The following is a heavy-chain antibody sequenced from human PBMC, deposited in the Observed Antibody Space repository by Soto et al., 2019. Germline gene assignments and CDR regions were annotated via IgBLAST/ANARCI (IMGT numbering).Heavy chain of an antibody. V-gene: IGHV1-18*01. Sequence: QAQLTQSGPEVKKPGASVKVSCKASDYNFKVYGISWVRQTPGQGLEWMGWINVHDGNTNFGEKFKGRITLTTDKSTDTAYMELWNLRVDDTAMYYCARADYGENNWLDPWGPGTHVTASS. J-gene: IGHJ5*02. D-gene: IGHD4-17*01. CDR3: ARADYGENNWLDP. CDR1: DYNFKVYG. CDR2: INVHDGNT.